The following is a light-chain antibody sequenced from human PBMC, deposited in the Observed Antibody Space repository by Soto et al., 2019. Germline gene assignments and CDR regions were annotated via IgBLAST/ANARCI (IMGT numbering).Light chain of an antibody. CDR1: QSVSNN. CDR3: QQYGSSGT. CDR2: GAS. J-gene: IGKJ1*01. Sequence: EIVMTQSPATFSVSPGERATVPFSASQSVSNNLAWYQQKAGQAPRLLIYGASNRATGIPDRFSGSGSGTDFTLTISRLEPEDFAVYYCQQYGSSGTFGQGTKVDI. V-gene: IGKV3-20*01.